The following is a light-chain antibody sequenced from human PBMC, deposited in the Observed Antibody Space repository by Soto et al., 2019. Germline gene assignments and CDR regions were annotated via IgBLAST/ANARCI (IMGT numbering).Light chain of an antibody. CDR3: QQSYNTLFT. CDR1: QSIVSY. J-gene: IGKJ3*01. CDR2: AAS. V-gene: IGKV1-39*01. Sequence: DIQMTQSPSSLSASVGDRVTITCRASQSIVSYLNWYQQKPGEAPKLLIYAASSLQSGVPSRFSGSGSGTDFTLTISSLQPEDFATYYCQQSYNTLFTFGPGTKVDIK.